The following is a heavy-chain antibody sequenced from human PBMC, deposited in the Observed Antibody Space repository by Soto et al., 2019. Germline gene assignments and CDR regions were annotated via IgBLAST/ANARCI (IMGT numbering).Heavy chain of an antibody. J-gene: IGHJ4*02. V-gene: IGHV1-18*01. D-gene: IGHD6-13*01. CDR3: SRESGYISRWMADFGY. Sequence: QVQLVQSGAEVKKPGASVKVSCKASGYTFTSYGISWVRQAPGQGLEWMGWISAYTGKTNNAQKLQGRVTMTTDTVTRTASMELRILRSDDTAVYYCSRESGYISRWMADFGYWGQGTLVTVSS. CDR1: GYTFTSYG. CDR2: ISAYTGKT.